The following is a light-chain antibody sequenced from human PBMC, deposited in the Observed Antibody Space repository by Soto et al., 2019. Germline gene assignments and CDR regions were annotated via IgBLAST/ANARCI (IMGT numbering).Light chain of an antibody. CDR2: AAS. CDR1: QSVDAY. Sequence: IQMTQSPSSLSASEGDRVTITCRASQSVDAYLHWFQQKPGKPPKLLIYAASTLQSGVPSRFSGSGSETDFTLTISSLQPEDFATYYCQQSHSAPYTFGQGTTVEIK. CDR3: QQSHSAPYT. J-gene: IGKJ2*01. V-gene: IGKV1-39*01.